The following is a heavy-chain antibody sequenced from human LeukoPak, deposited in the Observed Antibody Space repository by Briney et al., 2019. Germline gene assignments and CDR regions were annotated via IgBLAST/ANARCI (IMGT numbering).Heavy chain of an antibody. CDR2: IYYSGST. CDR1: GGSISSGGYY. J-gene: IGHJ6*02. CDR3: AREPQAYSNYGYYYDGMDV. Sequence: SETLSLTCTVSGGSISSGGYYWSWIRQHPGKGLEWIGYIYYSGSTYYTPSLKSRLTISVDTSKNQSSLKLSSVTAADTAVYSCAREPQAYSNYGYYYDGMDVWGQGTTVTVSS. D-gene: IGHD4-11*01. V-gene: IGHV4-31*03.